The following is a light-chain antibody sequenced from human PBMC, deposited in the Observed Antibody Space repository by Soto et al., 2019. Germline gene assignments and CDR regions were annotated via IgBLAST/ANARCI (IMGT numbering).Light chain of an antibody. CDR1: NSNIGNNS. Sequence: QSVLTQPPSASAAPGQRVTISCSGSNSNIGNNSIDWYQQVAGTAPKLLIYSNDKRPSGVPDRYSGSKSGTSASLAISGLQSEDEADYYCSSYTSIITVVFGGGT. CDR3: SSYTSIITVV. CDR2: SND. J-gene: IGLJ2*01. V-gene: IGLV1-44*01.